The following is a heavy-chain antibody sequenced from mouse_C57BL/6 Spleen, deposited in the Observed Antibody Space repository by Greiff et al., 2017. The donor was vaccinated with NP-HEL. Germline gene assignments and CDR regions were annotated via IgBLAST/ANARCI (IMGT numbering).Heavy chain of an antibody. D-gene: IGHD2-5*01. J-gene: IGHJ4*01. CDR2: IYPGSGST. CDR3: ARAHSCSYSSNPSYAMDD. V-gene: IGHV1-55*01. Sequence: VQLQQSGAELVKPGASVKMSCKASGYTFTSYWITWVKQRPGQGLEWIGDIYPGSGSTNYNEKFKSKATLTVDTSSSTAYMQLSSLTSEDSAVYYYARAHSCSYSSNPSYAMDDWGPGTSVTVSS. CDR1: GYTFTSYW.